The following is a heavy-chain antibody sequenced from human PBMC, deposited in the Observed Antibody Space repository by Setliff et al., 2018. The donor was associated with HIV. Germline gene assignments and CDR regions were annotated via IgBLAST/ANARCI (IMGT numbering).Heavy chain of an antibody. J-gene: IGHJ2*01. V-gene: IGHV4-4*07. CDR1: GDSFNGYY. CDR3: AKDRGQCFDL. D-gene: IGHD3-10*01. CDR2: IYTNGAT. Sequence: SETLSLTCSVSGDSFNGYYWNWIRQSAGEGLDWIGRIYTNGATSYNPSLRSRVTMSVDTSKKQISLRLTSVTAADTAVYYCAKDRGQCFDLWGRGTLVTVSS.